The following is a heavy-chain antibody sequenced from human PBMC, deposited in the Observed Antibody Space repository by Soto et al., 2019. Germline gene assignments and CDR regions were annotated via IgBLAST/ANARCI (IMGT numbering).Heavy chain of an antibody. CDR3: ARAGELSSFDY. Sequence: SVKVSCKASGGTFSSYTISWVRQAPGQGLEWMGRIIPILGIANYAQKFQGRVTITADKSTSTAYMELSSLRSEDTAVYYCARAGELSSFDYWGQGTLVTVSS. J-gene: IGHJ4*02. CDR1: GGTFSSYT. CDR2: IIPILGIA. D-gene: IGHD1-26*01. V-gene: IGHV1-69*02.